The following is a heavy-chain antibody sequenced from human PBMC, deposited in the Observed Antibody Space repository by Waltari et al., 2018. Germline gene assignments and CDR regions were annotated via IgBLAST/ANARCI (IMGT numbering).Heavy chain of an antibody. D-gene: IGHD3-22*01. CDR3: ASTVYYDSSGWTYYFDY. CDR2: IYCSGST. J-gene: IGHJ4*02. V-gene: IGHV4-39*01. Sequence: QLQLQESGPGLVKPSETLSLTCTVSGASISSSSYYWGWIRPPPGKGLEWIGSIYCSGSTYYNPSLKSRVTISVDTSKNQFSLKLISVTAADTAVYYCASTVYYDSSGWTYYFDYWGQGTLVTVSS. CDR1: GASISSSSYY.